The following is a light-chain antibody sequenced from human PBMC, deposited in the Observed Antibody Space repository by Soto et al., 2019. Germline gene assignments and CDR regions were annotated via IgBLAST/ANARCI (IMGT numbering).Light chain of an antibody. J-gene: IGKJ4*01. CDR1: QSVSSS. CDR3: QQYNSWPLT. CDR2: GAS. Sequence: VMTQSPATLSVYPGERATLSCRASQSVSSSLAWYQQKPGQAPRLLIYGASTRATGIPARFSGSGSGTEFTLTISSLQSEDFAVYYCQQYNSWPLTFGGGSKV. V-gene: IGKV3-15*01.